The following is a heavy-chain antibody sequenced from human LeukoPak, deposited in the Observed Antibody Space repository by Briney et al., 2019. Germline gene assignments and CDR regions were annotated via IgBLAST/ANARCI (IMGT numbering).Heavy chain of an antibody. Sequence: PSETLSLTCTVSGGSISSYYWSWLRQPPGKGLKWIGYIYYSGSTNYNPSLKSRVTISVDASNIQCSLKLSSVTAADTAVYYCARARAAGFDPWGQGTLVSVSS. V-gene: IGHV4-59*01. D-gene: IGHD2-15*01. CDR3: ARARAAGFDP. CDR1: GGSISSYY. J-gene: IGHJ5*02. CDR2: IYYSGST.